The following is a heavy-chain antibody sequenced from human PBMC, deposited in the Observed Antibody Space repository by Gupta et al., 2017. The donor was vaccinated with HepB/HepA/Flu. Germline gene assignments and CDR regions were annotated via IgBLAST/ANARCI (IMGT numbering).Heavy chain of an antibody. Sequence: EVQLLESGGGLVQPGGSLRLSCAASGVTFSSYAMSWVRQAPGKGLEWVSAISGSGGSTYYADSVKGRFTISRDNSKNTLYLQMNSLRAEDTAVYYCAKLYTAMDDFDYWGQGTLVTVSS. J-gene: IGHJ4*02. D-gene: IGHD5-18*01. V-gene: IGHV3-23*01. CDR3: AKLYTAMDDFDY. CDR2: ISGSGGST. CDR1: GVTFSSYA.